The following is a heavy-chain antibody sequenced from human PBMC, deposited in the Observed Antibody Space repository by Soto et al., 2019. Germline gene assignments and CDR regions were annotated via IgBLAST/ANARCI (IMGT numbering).Heavy chain of an antibody. V-gene: IGHV1-8*01. CDR1: GYTFTSYD. Sequence: ASVKVSCKASGYTFTSYDINWVRQATGQGLEWMGWMNPNSGNTGYAQKFQGRVTMTRNTSISTAYMELTSLRSEDTAVYYSAREHYGNSAWFDPWGQGTLVTVS. CDR3: AREHYGNSAWFDP. D-gene: IGHD3-16*01. CDR2: MNPNSGNT. J-gene: IGHJ5*02.